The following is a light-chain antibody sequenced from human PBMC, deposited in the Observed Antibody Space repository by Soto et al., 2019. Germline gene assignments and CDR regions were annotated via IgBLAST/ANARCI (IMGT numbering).Light chain of an antibody. CDR2: RNN. Sequence: QPVLTQPPSASGTPGQRVTISCSGSSSNIGSNYVYWYQQLPGTAPKLLIYRNNQRPSGVPVRFSGSKCGTSASLAISGLRSEDEADYYCAAWDDSLSGFWVFGGGTKLTAL. J-gene: IGLJ3*02. CDR3: AAWDDSLSGFWV. V-gene: IGLV1-47*01. CDR1: SSNIGSNY.